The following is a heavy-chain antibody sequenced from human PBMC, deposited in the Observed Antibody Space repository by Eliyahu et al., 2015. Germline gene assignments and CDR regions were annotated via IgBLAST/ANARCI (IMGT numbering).Heavy chain of an antibody. V-gene: IGHV2-5*02. CDR1: GFSLSTSGVG. CDR3: AHKTRGYSYGYLSLEYFDY. J-gene: IGHJ4*02. CDR2: IYWDDDK. D-gene: IGHD5-18*01. Sequence: QITLKESGPTLVKPTQTLTLTCTFSGFSLSTSGVGVGWIRQPPGKALEWLALIYWDDDKRYSPSLKSRLTITKDTSKNQVVLTMTNMDPVDTATYYCAHKTRGYSYGYLSLEYFDYWGQGTLVTVSS.